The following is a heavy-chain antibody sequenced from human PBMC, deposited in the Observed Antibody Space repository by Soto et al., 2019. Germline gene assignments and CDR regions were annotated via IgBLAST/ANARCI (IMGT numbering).Heavy chain of an antibody. J-gene: IGHJ4*02. CDR1: GGSISSYY. CDR2: IYYSGST. CDR3: ASTIAVAGAGHGYFDY. D-gene: IGHD6-19*01. Sequence: SETLSLTCTVSGGSISSYYLSWIRQPPGKGLEWIGYIYYSGSTNYNPSLKSRVTISVDTSKNQFSLKLSSVTAADTAVYYCASTIAVAGAGHGYFDYWGQGTLVTVSS. V-gene: IGHV4-59*01.